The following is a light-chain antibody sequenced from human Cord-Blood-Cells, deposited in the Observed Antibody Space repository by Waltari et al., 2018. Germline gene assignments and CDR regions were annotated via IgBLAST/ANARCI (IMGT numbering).Light chain of an antibody. J-gene: IGLJ1*01. CDR2: DVS. CDR3: SSYTSSSTRKV. V-gene: IGLV2-14*01. CDR1: SSDVGGYIY. Sequence: QSALTQPASVSGSPGQSITISCTGTSSDVGGYIYVSWYQQHPGKAPKLMIYDVSNRPSGVSNRFSGSKSGNTASLTISGLQAEDEADYYCSSYTSSSTRKVFGTGTKVTVL.